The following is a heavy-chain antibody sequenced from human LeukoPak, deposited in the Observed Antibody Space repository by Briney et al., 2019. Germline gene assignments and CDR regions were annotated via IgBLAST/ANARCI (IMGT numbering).Heavy chain of an antibody. D-gene: IGHD4-17*01. J-gene: IGHJ4*02. V-gene: IGHV1-18*04. Sequence: ASVKVSCKASGYTFTGYYMHWVRQAPGQGLEWMGWINTYNGNTNYVDNLQGRVTMTTDTSTSTAYMELRSLRSDDTAVYYCARGRPETVVDYWGQGTLVTVSS. CDR2: INTYNGNT. CDR1: GYTFTGYY. CDR3: ARGRPETVVDY.